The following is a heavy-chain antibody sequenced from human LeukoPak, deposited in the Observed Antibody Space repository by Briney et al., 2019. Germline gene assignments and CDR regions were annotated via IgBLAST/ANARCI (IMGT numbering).Heavy chain of an antibody. CDR3: AREKSFPYYYYGMDV. V-gene: IGHV1-2*06. CDR2: INPNSGGT. CDR1: GYTFTGYY. J-gene: IGHJ6*02. Sequence: ASVKVFCKASGYTFTGYYMHWVRQAPGQGLEWMGRINPNSGGTNYAQKFQGRVTMTRDTSISTAYMELSRLRSDDTAVYYCAREKSFPYYYYGMDVWGQGTTVTVSS.